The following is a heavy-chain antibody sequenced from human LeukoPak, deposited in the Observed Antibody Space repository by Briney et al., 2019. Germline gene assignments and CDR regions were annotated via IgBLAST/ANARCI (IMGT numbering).Heavy chain of an antibody. CDR3: ARTLRNGAFNIGFDY. Sequence: SETLSLTCTVSGGSISSGSYYWSWIRQPAGKGLEWIGRFYTSGSTNYNPSLKSRVTISVDASKNQFSLKLNSVTAADTAVYYCARTLRNGAFNIGFDYWGQGTLVTVSS. J-gene: IGHJ4*02. V-gene: IGHV4-61*02. D-gene: IGHD2-8*01. CDR1: GGSISSGSYY. CDR2: FYTSGST.